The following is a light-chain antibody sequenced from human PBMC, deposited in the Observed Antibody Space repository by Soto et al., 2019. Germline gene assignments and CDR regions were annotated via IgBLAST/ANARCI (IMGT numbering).Light chain of an antibody. J-gene: IGKJ2*01. V-gene: IGKV1-39*01. CDR2: GAS. CDR1: RTIRNY. Sequence: DIQMTQSPSSLSASIGDRVTITCRASRTIRNYLNWYQQKPGQAPKLLIFGASSLQSGVPSRFSVIESGTDFTLTISSLQPEDFATYYCQQTYSAPRTFGQGTKLEIK. CDR3: QQTYSAPRT.